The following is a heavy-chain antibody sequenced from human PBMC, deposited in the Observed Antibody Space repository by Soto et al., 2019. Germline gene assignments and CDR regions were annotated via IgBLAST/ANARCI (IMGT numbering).Heavy chain of an antibody. CDR1: GFTFSSYG. CDR2: ISYDGSNK. Sequence: QVQLVESGGGVVQPGRSLRLSCAASGFTFSSYGMHWVRQAPGKGLEWVAVISYDGSNKNYADYVKGRVTIPRDNSKNTLYLQMNSMRAEDTAVYYGATAMLGHSGYDHLDYWGQGTLVTVSS. J-gene: IGHJ4*02. V-gene: IGHV3-30*03. D-gene: IGHD5-12*01. CDR3: ATAMLGHSGYDHLDY.